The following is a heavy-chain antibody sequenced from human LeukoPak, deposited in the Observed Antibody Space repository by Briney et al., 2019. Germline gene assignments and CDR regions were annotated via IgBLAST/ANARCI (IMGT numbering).Heavy chain of an antibody. J-gene: IGHJ5*02. D-gene: IGHD3-22*01. CDR1: GYTFTSYY. CDR2: INPSGGST. Sequence: ASVKVSCKASGYTFTSYYMHWVRQAPGQGLEWMGIINPSGGSTSYAQKFQGRVTMTRDMSTSTVYMELSSLRSEDTAVYYCARSTMRNWFDPWGQGTLVTVSS. V-gene: IGHV1-46*01. CDR3: ARSTMRNWFDP.